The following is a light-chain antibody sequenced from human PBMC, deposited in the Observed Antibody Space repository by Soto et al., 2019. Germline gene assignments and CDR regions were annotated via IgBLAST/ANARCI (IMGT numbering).Light chain of an antibody. CDR2: GAS. CDR1: QSVSSN. J-gene: IGKJ2*01. V-gene: IGKV3-15*01. Sequence: EIVMTQSPATLSVSPGERATLSCRASQSVSSNLAWDQQKPGQAPRLLIYGASTRATGIPDRFSGSGSGTEFTLTITSQQSEDFAVYYCQQYNNWPPITFGQGTKLEIK. CDR3: QQYNNWPPIT.